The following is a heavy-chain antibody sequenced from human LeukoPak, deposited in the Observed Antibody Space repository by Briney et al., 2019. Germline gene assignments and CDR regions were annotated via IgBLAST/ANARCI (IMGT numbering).Heavy chain of an antibody. CDR2: IYYSGST. V-gene: IGHV4-59*01. Sequence: SETLSLTCTVSGGSISSYYWSWIRQPPGKGLEWIGYIYYSGSTNYNPSLKSRVTISVDTSKNQFSLKLSSVTAADTAVYYCARRVEYCGGDCTYYFDYWAREPWSPSPQ. CDR3: ARRVEYCGGDCTYYFDY. J-gene: IGHJ4*02. CDR1: GGSISSYY. D-gene: IGHD2-21*02.